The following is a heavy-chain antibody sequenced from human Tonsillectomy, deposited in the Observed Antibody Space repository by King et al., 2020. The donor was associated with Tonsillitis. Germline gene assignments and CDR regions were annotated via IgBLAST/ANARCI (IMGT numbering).Heavy chain of an antibody. CDR2: ISAYKVNT. D-gene: IGHD1-26*01. J-gene: IGHJ4*02. CDR3: ARDVGGELPFDY. Sequence: HVQLVESGAEVKKPGASVKVSCKASGYTFTSYGISWVRQAPGQGLECMGWISAYKVNTNYAQKLQGRVTMTTDTSTSTAYMGLRSLRSDDTAVYYCARDVGGELPFDYWGQGTLVTVSS. V-gene: IGHV1-18*01. CDR1: GYTFTSYG.